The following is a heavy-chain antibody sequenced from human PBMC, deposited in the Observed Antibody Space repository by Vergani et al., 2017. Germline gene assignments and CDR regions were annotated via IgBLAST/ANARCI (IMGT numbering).Heavy chain of an antibody. D-gene: IGHD1-26*01. J-gene: IGHJ4*02. CDR2: IKEDGTEK. Sequence: EVQLVESGGGLVKPGGSLRLSCAASGFNVGHYWMSWVRQAPGKGLEWVANIKEDGTEKYYLDSVKGRFTISRDIAENSIYLEMNSLRVEDTAVYYCAREGVPRCCIVGAPDFWGQGTQVTVSS. CDR1: GFNVGHYW. V-gene: IGHV3-7*01. CDR3: AREGVPRCCIVGAPDF.